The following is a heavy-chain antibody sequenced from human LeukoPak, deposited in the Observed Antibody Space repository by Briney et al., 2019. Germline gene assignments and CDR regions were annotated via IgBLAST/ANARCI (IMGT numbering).Heavy chain of an antibody. D-gene: IGHD2-2*01. CDR2: MSGNGDTT. V-gene: IGHV3-64*01. Sequence: PGGSLRLSCAASGFTFSSYTMRWVRQAPGKGLEYVSAMSGNGDTTYYAKSLKGRFTISRDNSKNTLYLQMGSLRAEDMAVYYCARDSSTTNYYYGMDVWGQGTTVTVSS. CDR1: GFTFSSYT. CDR3: ARDSSTTNYYYGMDV. J-gene: IGHJ6*02.